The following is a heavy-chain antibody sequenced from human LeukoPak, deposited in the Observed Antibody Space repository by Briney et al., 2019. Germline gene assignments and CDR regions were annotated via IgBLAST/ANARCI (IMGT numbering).Heavy chain of an antibody. V-gene: IGHV3-23*01. J-gene: IGHJ4*02. Sequence: GGSLRLSCAASGFTFSSYAMSWVRQAPGKGLEWVSAISGSGGSTYYAGSVKGRFTISRDNSKNTLYLQMNSLRAEDTAVYYCAKRDGDYGHFDYWGQGTLVTVSS. CDR3: AKRDGDYGHFDY. CDR2: ISGSGGST. D-gene: IGHD4-17*01. CDR1: GFTFSSYA.